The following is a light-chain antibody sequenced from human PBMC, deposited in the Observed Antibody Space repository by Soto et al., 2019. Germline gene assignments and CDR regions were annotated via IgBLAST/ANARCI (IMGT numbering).Light chain of an antibody. V-gene: IGLV2-23*02. CDR1: SSDVGSYNL. CDR3: CSYAGRATYV. CDR2: EVF. Sequence: QSALTQPASVSGSPGQSITISCTGPSSDVGSYNLVSWYQQYPGKAPKLIIFEVFNRPSGVSHRFSGSKSGNTAYLTISGLQAEDEANYYCCSYAGRATYVFGEGTKVTVL. J-gene: IGLJ1*01.